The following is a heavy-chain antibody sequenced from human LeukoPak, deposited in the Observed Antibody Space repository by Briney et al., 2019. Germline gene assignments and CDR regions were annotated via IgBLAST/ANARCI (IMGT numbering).Heavy chain of an antibody. CDR2: IIPMFGTP. V-gene: IGHV1-69*13. CDR3: ATNGLERRFFSY. CDR1: GGTFSSYA. D-gene: IGHD1-1*01. J-gene: IGHJ4*02. Sequence: SVKVSCKASGGTFSSYAINWVRQAPGQGLEWMGGIIPMFGTPNYAQRVQGRVTITADESTSTAYMELRSLRSEDTAVYYCATNGLERRFFSYWGQGTLVTVSS.